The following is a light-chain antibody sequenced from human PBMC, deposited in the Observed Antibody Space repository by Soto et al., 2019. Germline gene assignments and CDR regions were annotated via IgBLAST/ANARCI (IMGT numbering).Light chain of an antibody. CDR2: EAS. J-gene: IGKJ4*01. V-gene: IGKV1-33*01. CDR3: HQYDDLPFT. CDR1: QAIGNY. Sequence: DIQMTQSPSSLSASVGDRVTITCQASQAIGNYLTWYQQKPGKAPKLLIYEASNLETGVPSRFSGSGSGTDFTFTINSLQPEDIATYYCHQYDDLPFTFGGGTKVEIK.